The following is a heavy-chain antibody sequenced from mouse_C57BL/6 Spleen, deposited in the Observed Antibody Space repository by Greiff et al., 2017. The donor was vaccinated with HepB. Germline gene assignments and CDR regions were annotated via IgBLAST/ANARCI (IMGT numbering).Heavy chain of an antibody. V-gene: IGHV1-81*01. CDR1: GYTFTSYG. CDR3: ARSGDSNSYFDY. Sequence: QVQLKQSGAELARPGASVKLSCKASGYTFTSYGISWVKQRTGQGLEWIGEIYPRSGNTYYNEKFKGKATLTADKSSSTAYMELRSLTSEDSAVYFCARSGDSNSYFDYWGQGTTLTVSS. CDR2: IYPRSGNT. D-gene: IGHD2-5*01. J-gene: IGHJ2*01.